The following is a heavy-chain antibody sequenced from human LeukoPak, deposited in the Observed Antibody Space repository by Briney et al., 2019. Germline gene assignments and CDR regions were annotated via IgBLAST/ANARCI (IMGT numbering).Heavy chain of an antibody. V-gene: IGHV4-34*01. CDR2: INHSGST. J-gene: IGHJ4*02. CDR3: ARALYYYGSGSYYDY. D-gene: IGHD3-10*01. Sequence: SETLSLTCAVYGGSFSFYYWSWIRQPPGKGLEWIGEINHSGSTNYNPSLKSRVTISVDTSKNQFSLKLSSVTAADTAVYYCARALYYYGSGSYYDYWGQGTLVTVSS. CDR1: GGSFSFYY.